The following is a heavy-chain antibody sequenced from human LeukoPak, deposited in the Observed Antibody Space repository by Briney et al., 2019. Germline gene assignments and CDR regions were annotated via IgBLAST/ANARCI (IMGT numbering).Heavy chain of an antibody. CDR2: ISYDGSNK. CDR1: GFTFSSYA. V-gene: IGHV3-30*04. Sequence: PGRSLRLSCAASGFTFSSYAMHWVRQAPGKGLEWVAVISYDGSNKYYADSVKGRFTISRDNSKNTLYLQMNSLRAEDTAVHYCARDPAYYGSGSYLSYYYYYMDVWGKGTTVTVSS. J-gene: IGHJ6*03. CDR3: ARDPAYYGSGSYLSYYYYYMDV. D-gene: IGHD3-10*01.